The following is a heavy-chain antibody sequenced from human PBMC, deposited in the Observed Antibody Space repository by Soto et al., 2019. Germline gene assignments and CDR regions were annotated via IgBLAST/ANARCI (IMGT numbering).Heavy chain of an antibody. Sequence: QVQLQQWGAGLLKPSETLSLTCAVYGGSFSGYYWSWIRQPPGKGLGWIGEINHSGSTNYNPSLKSRVTISVDTSKNQFSLKLSSVTAADTAVYYCARDRIVGATRWFDPWGQGTLVTVSS. V-gene: IGHV4-34*01. CDR2: INHSGST. D-gene: IGHD1-26*01. J-gene: IGHJ5*02. CDR3: ARDRIVGATRWFDP. CDR1: GGSFSGYY.